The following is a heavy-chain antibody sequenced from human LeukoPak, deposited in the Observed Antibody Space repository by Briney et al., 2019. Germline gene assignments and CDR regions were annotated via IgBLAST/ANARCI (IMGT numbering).Heavy chain of an antibody. D-gene: IGHD6-13*01. Sequence: GGSLRLSCAASGFSFSKAWMSWVRQAPGKGLEWVGRIKSKTDGETIQYAAPVEGRFTISRDDSKNTLDLQMNSLKTGDTAVYYCTTDSRTAAPPHFDYWGQGSLVTVSS. CDR3: TTDSRTAAPPHFDY. J-gene: IGHJ4*02. CDR1: GFSFSKAW. CDR2: IKSKTDGETI. V-gene: IGHV3-15*01.